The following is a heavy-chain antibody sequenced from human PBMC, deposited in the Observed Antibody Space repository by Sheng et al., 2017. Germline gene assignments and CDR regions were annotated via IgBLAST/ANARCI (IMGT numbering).Heavy chain of an antibody. D-gene: IGHD3-22*01. CDR1: GFTFSSYG. CDR3: AKARSMIVRAFDY. J-gene: IGHJ4*02. Sequence: EVQLVESGGGLVQPGGTLRLSCAASGFTFSSYGMSWVRQAPGKGLEWVSAISGSGGSTYYADSVKGRFTISRDNSKNTLYLQMNSLRAEDTAVYYCAKARSMIVRAFDYWGQGTLVTVSS. CDR2: ISGSGGST. V-gene: IGHV3-23*04.